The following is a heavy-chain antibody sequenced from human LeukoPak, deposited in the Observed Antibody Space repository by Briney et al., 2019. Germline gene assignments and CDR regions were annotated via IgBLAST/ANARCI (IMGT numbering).Heavy chain of an antibody. J-gene: IGHJ4*02. CDR3: ARVASSGFGELRY. V-gene: IGHV4-39*07. CDR1: GGSISSSSCY. CDR2: IYYSGST. D-gene: IGHD3-10*01. Sequence: SETLSLTCTVSGGSISSSSCYWGWIRQPPGKGLEWIGSIYYSGSTYYNPSLKSRVTISVDTSKNQFSLKLSSVTAADTAVYYCARVASSGFGELRYWGQGTLVTVSS.